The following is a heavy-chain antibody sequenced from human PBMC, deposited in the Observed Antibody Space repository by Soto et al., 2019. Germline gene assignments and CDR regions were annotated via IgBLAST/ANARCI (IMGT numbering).Heavy chain of an antibody. J-gene: IGHJ6*02. V-gene: IGHV4-30-4*01. CDR2: IYYSGST. D-gene: IGHD5-12*01. Sequence: SETLSLTCTVSGGSISSGYYYWSWIRQPPGKGLEWIGYIYYSGSTYYNPSLKSRVTISVDTSKNQFSLKLSSVTAADTAVYYCARDGYNSGYYYGMDVWGQGTTVTVSS. CDR1: GGSISSGYYY. CDR3: ARDGYNSGYYYGMDV.